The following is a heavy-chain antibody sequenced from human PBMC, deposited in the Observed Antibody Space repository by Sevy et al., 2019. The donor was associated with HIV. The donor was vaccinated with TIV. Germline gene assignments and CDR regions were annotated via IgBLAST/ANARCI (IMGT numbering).Heavy chain of an antibody. CDR2: IKQDGSEK. CDR3: ARNRDDSRGFHMDV. Sequence: GGSLRLSCAASGFTFSRFWMSWVRQAPGKGLEWVANIKQDGSEKYDVDSVKGRFTISRDNAKKSLYLQMNSLRAEDTAVYYCARNRDDSRGFHMDVRGQGTTVTVSS. J-gene: IGHJ6*02. CDR1: GFTFSRFW. V-gene: IGHV3-7*01. D-gene: IGHD3-3*01.